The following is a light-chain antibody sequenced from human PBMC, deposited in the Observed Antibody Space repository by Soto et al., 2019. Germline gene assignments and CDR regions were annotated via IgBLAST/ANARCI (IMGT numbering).Light chain of an antibody. J-gene: IGKJ1*01. V-gene: IGKV1-39*01. Sequence: PPSLSASVGDRVTLTCRASQSIAHYLNWYQQKPGKAPKLLIYASSSLQSGVPSRFSGSGSGTEFTLTISSLQPDDFATYYCQHYKMYSPWTFGQGTKVDNK. CDR1: QSIAHY. CDR3: QHYKMYSPWT. CDR2: ASS.